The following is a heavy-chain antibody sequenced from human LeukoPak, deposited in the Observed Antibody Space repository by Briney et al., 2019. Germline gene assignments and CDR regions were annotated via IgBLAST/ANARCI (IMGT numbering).Heavy chain of an antibody. CDR3: AKVIRGGYGMDV. V-gene: IGHV3-48*02. Sequence: PGGSLRLSCAASGFTFSSFGMNWVRQAPGKGLEWVSYISDSSTLTDYADSVKGRFTISRDNAQNSLSLQLSSLRDEDTAVYFCAKVIRGGYGMDVWGQGTTVTVTS. D-gene: IGHD3-10*01. CDR1: GFTFSSFG. J-gene: IGHJ6*02. CDR2: ISDSSTLT.